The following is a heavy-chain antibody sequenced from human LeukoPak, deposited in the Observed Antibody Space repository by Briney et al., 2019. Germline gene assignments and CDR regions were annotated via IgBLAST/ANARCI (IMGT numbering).Heavy chain of an antibody. CDR3: ARHTSSWSSEEY. J-gene: IGHJ4*02. V-gene: IGHV5-51*01. CDR2: IHPGDSDT. Sequence: GESLKISCKGSGYSFATYWIGWVRQMPGKGLEWMGIIHPGDSDTRYSPSFQGQVTISADKSISTAYLQWSSLKASDTAIYYCARHTSSWSSEEYWGQGTLVTVAS. D-gene: IGHD6-13*01. CDR1: GYSFATYW.